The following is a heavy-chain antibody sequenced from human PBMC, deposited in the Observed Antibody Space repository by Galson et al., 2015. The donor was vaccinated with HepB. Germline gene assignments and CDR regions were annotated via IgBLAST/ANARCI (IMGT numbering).Heavy chain of an antibody. Sequence: SCKASGGTFSSYAISWVRQAPGQGLEWMGGIIPIFGTANYAQKFQGRVTITADESTSTAYMELSSLRSEDTAVYYCARASGHAIVGATLDAFDIWGQGTMVTVSS. J-gene: IGHJ3*02. CDR1: GGTFSSYA. V-gene: IGHV1-69*01. CDR2: IIPIFGTA. D-gene: IGHD1-26*01. CDR3: ARASGHAIVGATLDAFDI.